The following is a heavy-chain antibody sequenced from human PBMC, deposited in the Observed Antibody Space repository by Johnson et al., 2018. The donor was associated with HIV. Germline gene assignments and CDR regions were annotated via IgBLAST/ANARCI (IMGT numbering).Heavy chain of an antibody. CDR2: INWNGGST. CDR3: AKRNYGSGGNAFDI. Sequence: VQLVESGGGVVRPGGSLRLSCAASGFTFDDCGMSWVRQGPGKGLEWVSGINWNGGSTGYADSVKGRFTISRDNAKNSLYLQMNSLRAEDTAVYYCAKRNYGSGGNAFDIWGQGTMVTVSS. J-gene: IGHJ3*02. D-gene: IGHD3-10*01. CDR1: GFTFDDCG. V-gene: IGHV3-20*04.